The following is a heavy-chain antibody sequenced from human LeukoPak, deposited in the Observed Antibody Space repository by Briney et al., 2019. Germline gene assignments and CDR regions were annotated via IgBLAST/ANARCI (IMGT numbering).Heavy chain of an antibody. D-gene: IGHD3-22*01. Sequence: GGSLRLSCAASGFTFSSYWMHWVRQAPGKGLVWVSRINTDGSSTSYADSVKGRFTISRDNAKNTLYLQMNNLRAEDTAVYYCARDYDGYDAFDIWGQGTMVTVSS. CDR2: INTDGSST. CDR1: GFTFSSYW. V-gene: IGHV3-74*01. J-gene: IGHJ3*02. CDR3: ARDYDGYDAFDI.